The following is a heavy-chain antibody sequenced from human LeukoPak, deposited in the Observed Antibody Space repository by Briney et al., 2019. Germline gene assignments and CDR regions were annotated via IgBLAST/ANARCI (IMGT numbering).Heavy chain of an antibody. CDR3: ASEGAFFDY. Sequence: PSETLSLTCAVYGGSFSGYYWSWLPQPPGKGLEWMGEINHSGSTNYNPSLKSRVTISVDTSKNQFSLKLSSVTAADTAVYYCASEGAFFDYWGQGTLVTVSS. V-gene: IGHV4-34*01. CDR1: GGSFSGYY. D-gene: IGHD3-16*01. CDR2: INHSGST. J-gene: IGHJ4*02.